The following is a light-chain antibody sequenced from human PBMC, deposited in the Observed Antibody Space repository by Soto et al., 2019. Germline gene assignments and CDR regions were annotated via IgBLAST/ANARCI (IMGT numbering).Light chain of an antibody. CDR2: DVN. J-gene: IGLJ3*02. CDR3: CSYTGSYTWV. V-gene: IGLV2-11*01. CDR1: SSDVGGYNY. Sequence: QSVLTQPRSVSGSPGQSVTISCTGTSSDVGGYNYVSWYQQYPGKAPKFMIYDVNKRPSGVPDRFSDSKSGNTASLTISGLQAEDEADYYCCSYTGSYTWVFGGGTKLTVL.